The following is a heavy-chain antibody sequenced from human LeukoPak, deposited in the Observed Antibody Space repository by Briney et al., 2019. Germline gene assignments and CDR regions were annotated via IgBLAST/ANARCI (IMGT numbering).Heavy chain of an antibody. CDR3: ARGLRVITFGAAIAQAPNY. J-gene: IGHJ4*02. CDR1: GYTFTGYY. CDR2: INPNSGGT. V-gene: IGHV1-2*02. D-gene: IGHD3-16*02. Sequence: ASVKVSRKASGYTFTGYYMHWVRQAPGQGLEWMGWINPNSGGTNYAQKFQGRVTMTRDTSISTAYMELSRLRSDDTAVYYCARGLRVITFGAAIAQAPNYWGQGTLVTVSS.